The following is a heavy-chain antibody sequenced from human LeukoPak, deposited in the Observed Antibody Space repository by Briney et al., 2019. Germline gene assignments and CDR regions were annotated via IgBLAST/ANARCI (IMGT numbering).Heavy chain of an antibody. V-gene: IGHV7-4-1*02. CDR3: AREAPYSGSYYYYYGMDV. J-gene: IGHJ6*02. CDR1: GYTFTSYA. Sequence: ASVKVSCKASGYTFTSYAMNWVRQAPGQGLEWMGWINTNTGNPTYAQGFTGRFVFPLDTSVSTAYLQISSLKAEDTAVYYCAREAPYSGSYYYYYGMDVWGQGTTVTVSS. CDR2: INTNTGNP. D-gene: IGHD1-26*01.